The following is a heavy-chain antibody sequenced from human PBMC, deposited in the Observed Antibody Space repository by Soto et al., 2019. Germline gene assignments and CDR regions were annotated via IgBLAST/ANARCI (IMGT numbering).Heavy chain of an antibody. D-gene: IGHD2-8*01. CDR3: ARRPASSCSVCDY. CDR1: GDSITRGGYY. CDR2: IYGSGGSGST. J-gene: IGHJ4*01. Sequence: SETLSVTCTLTGDSITRGGYYWSWSRQHPRKGLEWLVYIYGSGGSGSTLYNPSLKSRITLSVDTAKTQFSLNLSSVTVADTALSFWARRPASSCSVCDYW. V-gene: IGHV4-31*03.